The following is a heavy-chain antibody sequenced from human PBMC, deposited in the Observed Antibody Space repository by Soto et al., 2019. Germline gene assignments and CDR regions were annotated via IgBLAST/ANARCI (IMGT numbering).Heavy chain of an antibody. J-gene: IGHJ4*02. D-gene: IGHD5-18*01. Sequence: SGGSLRLSCVASGFTFNFYAMSWVRQAPGKGLEWVSSISGSGDSTYYADSVKGRFTISRDNSRNTVYLQVNSLRAEDTAVYYCAKDRLDTAMIAYYFDCWGQGALVTVS. CDR2: ISGSGDST. V-gene: IGHV3-23*01. CDR3: AKDRLDTAMIAYYFDC. CDR1: GFTFNFYA.